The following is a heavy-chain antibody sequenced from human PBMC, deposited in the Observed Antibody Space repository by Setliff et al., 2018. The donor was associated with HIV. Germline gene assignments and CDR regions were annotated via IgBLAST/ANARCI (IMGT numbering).Heavy chain of an antibody. CDR3: ATLRYNWNYFDY. D-gene: IGHD1-20*01. CDR1: GGSISNGVYY. Sequence: KTSETLSLTCTVSGGSISNGVYYWSWVRQPPEKGLEWIGEIDHSGSTIYNPSLKSRVTISIDTSKNQFSLNLTSVTAADTAVYYCATLRYNWNYFDYWGQGNLVTVS. CDR2: IDHSGST. J-gene: IGHJ4*02. V-gene: IGHV4-39*07.